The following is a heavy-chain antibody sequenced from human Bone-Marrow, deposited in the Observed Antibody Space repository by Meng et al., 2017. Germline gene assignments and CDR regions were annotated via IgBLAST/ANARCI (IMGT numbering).Heavy chain of an antibody. Sequence: QDELVQSGVEVHKPGASVKVSCKPSGYHFPDYYIHWVRRAPGQGLEWMGRINPKSGDTHYAQKFQARVTMTGDTSISTAYMELSGLRSDDTAMYYCARDEDISAAGKLFGDYWGQGTLVTVSS. V-gene: IGHV1-2*06. D-gene: IGHD6-25*01. CDR2: INPKSGDT. J-gene: IGHJ4*02. CDR3: ARDEDISAAGKLFGDY. CDR1: GYHFPDYY.